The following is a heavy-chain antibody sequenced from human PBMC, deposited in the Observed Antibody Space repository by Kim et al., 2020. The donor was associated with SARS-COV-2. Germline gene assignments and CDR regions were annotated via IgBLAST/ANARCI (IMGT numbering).Heavy chain of an antibody. D-gene: IGHD3-22*01. J-gene: IGHJ5*02. V-gene: IGHV1-69*01. CDR3: ARGVVVITGSWFDP. Sequence: QKFQGRVTITADESTSTASMELRGLRSEDTAVYYCARGVVVITGSWFDPWGQGTLVTVSS.